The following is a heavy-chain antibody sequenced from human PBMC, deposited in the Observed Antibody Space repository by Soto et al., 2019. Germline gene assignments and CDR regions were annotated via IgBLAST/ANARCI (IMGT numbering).Heavy chain of an antibody. V-gene: IGHV3-9*01. D-gene: IGHD2-8*01. Sequence: QLVESGGGLVQPGRSLRLSCVASGFIFGDFAMHWVRQAPGKGLEWVSSITWNSASIAYADSVKGRFTISRDNAKNSLYLQMNNLRPEDAALYYCTKEVYGMGYYYYGMDVWGQGTTVIVSS. J-gene: IGHJ6*02. CDR1: GFIFGDFA. CDR3: TKEVYGMGYYYYGMDV. CDR2: ITWNSASI.